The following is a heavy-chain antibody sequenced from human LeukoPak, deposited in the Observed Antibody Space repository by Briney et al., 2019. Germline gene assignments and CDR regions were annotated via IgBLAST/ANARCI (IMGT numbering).Heavy chain of an antibody. J-gene: IGHJ4*02. CDR1: GYTFTSYG. CDR2: NSAYNGNT. Sequence: ASVKVSCKASGYTFTSYGISWVRQAPGQGLEWMGWNSAYNGNTNYAQKLQGRVTMTTDTSTSTAYMELRSLRSDDTAVYYCARDCSGGSCYELTAYYFDYWGQGTLVTVSS. V-gene: IGHV1-18*01. CDR3: ARDCSGGSCYELTAYYFDY. D-gene: IGHD2-15*01.